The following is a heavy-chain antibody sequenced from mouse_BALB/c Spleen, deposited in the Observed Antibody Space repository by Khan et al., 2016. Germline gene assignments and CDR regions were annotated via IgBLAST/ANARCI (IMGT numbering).Heavy chain of an antibody. CDR1: GFTFSSYT. Sequence: EVELVESGGGLVQPGGSLKLSCAASGFTFSSYTMSWVRQTPEKRLEWVAYISNGGGSTYYPDTVKGRFTISRDTAKNTLYLQRSSLKSEDTAMYYCARQGYWGQGTAVTVSS. CDR2: ISNGGGST. V-gene: IGHV5-12-2*01. J-gene: IGHJ4*01. CDR3: ARQGY.